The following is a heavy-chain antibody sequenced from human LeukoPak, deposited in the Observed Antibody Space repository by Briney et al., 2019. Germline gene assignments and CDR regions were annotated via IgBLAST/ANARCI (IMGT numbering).Heavy chain of an antibody. Sequence: PGRSLRLSCAASGFTFHHYAIHWVWQVPGKGLEWVSGISWNSASIGYADSVKGRFTISRDNAKNSVYLQMNSLRAEDTAFYYCAKDKAPLYSGYDWDLDFWGQGTLVTVSS. V-gene: IGHV3-9*01. CDR3: AKDKAPLYSGYDWDLDF. CDR2: ISWNSASI. CDR1: GFTFHHYA. D-gene: IGHD5-12*01. J-gene: IGHJ4*02.